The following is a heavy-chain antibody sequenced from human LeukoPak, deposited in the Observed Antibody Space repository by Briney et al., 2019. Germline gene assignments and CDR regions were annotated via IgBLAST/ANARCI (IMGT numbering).Heavy chain of an antibody. V-gene: IGHV1-18*01. CDR1: GYTFTSYG. J-gene: IGHJ4*02. CDR3: ARDHKGYSSGWYIDY. CDR2: ISAYNGNT. D-gene: IGHD6-19*01. Sequence: ASVKVSCKASGYTFTSYGISWVRQAPGQGREWMGWISAYNGNTNYAQKLQGRVTMTTDTSTSTAYMELRSLRSDDTAVYYCARDHKGYSSGWYIDYWGQGTLVTVSS.